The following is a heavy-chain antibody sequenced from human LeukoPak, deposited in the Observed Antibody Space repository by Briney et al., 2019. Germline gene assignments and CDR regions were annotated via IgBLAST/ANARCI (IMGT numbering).Heavy chain of an antibody. D-gene: IGHD7-27*01. CDR2: VNSGSGT. CDR3: AASLGPLTEY. CDR1: GFNFASHW. V-gene: IGHV3-74*01. J-gene: IGHJ4*02. Sequence: GSLRLSCAASGFNFASHWMHWVRQTPGKGLVWVSRVNSGSGTSYADSVEGRFTISRDNAKSTLHLQMNSLRAEDTAVYYCAASLGPLTEYWGQGTLVTVSS.